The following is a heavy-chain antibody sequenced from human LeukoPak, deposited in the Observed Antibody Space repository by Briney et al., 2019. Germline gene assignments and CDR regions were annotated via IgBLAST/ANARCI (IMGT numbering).Heavy chain of an antibody. V-gene: IGHV4-30-2*01. D-gene: IGHD1-26*01. CDR2: IYHSGST. J-gene: IGHJ4*02. CDR1: GGSISSGGYS. Sequence: SQTLSLTCAVSGGSISSGGYSWSWIRQPPGKGLEWIGYIYHSGSTYYNPSLKSRVTISVDRSKNQFSPKLSSVTAADTAVYYCARGVYSGSYQYYFDYWGQGTLVTVSS. CDR3: ARGVYSGSYQYYFDY.